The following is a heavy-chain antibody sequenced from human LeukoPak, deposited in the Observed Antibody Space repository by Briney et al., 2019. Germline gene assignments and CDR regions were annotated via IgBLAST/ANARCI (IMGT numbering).Heavy chain of an antibody. D-gene: IGHD6-13*01. J-gene: IGHJ1*01. CDR2: IYDSGST. CDR3: ARLPGIAAV. Sequence: SETLSLTCTVSGGSTSRYYWSWIRQPPGKSLEWIGYIYDSGSTAYNPSLKSRVTISIDTSNNRFSLNLTSVTAADTAVYYCARLPGIAAVWGQGILVIVSS. V-gene: IGHV4-59*08. CDR1: GGSTSRYY.